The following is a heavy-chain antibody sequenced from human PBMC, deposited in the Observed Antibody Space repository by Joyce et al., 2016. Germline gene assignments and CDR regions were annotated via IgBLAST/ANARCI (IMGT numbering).Heavy chain of an antibody. CDR3: AREVGEATKSVSDAFDI. CDR2: ILYNGIA. D-gene: IGHD5-12*01. J-gene: IGHJ3*02. Sequence: QLQLQESGPGLVKPSQTLSLTCTVSGASIGSGAFYWSWIRQAPGKGLEWIGYILYNGIAYYNPSLKSRLDISLDMSQNQFSLRLTSVTAADTAVYYCAREVGEATKSVSDAFDIWGQGTVVTVSS. V-gene: IGHV4-30-4*01. CDR1: GASIGSGAFY.